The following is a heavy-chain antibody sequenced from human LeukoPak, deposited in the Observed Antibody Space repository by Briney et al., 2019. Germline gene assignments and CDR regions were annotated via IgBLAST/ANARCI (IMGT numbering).Heavy chain of an antibody. V-gene: IGHV3-74*01. D-gene: IGHD3-9*01. CDR3: AKVARILSYYMDV. Sequence: PGGSLRLSCAASGFNFNNYWMHWVRQVPGKGLVWVSRINNDGITTSYADFVKGRFTISRDNAKNTLYLQMNSLRAEDTAVYYCAKVARILSYYMDVWGKGTTVTVSS. CDR1: GFNFNNYW. J-gene: IGHJ6*03. CDR2: INNDGITT.